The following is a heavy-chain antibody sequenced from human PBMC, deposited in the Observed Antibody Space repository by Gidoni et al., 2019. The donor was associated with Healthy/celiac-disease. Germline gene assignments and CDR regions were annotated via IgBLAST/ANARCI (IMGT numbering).Heavy chain of an antibody. CDR2: INTNTGNP. Sequence: QVQLVQSGSELKKPGASVKVSCKASGYTFTSYAMNWVRQAPGQGLEWMGWINTNTGNPTYAQGFTGRFVFSLDTSVSTAYLQISSLKAEDTAVYYCARDPKLLWFRELRHNWFDPWGQGTLVTVSS. V-gene: IGHV7-4-1*02. J-gene: IGHJ5*02. CDR1: GYTFTSYA. CDR3: ARDPKLLWFRELRHNWFDP. D-gene: IGHD3-10*01.